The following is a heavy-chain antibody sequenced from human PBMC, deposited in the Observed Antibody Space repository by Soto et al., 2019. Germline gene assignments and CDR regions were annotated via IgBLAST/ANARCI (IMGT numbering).Heavy chain of an antibody. Sequence: PGGSLRLSCAASGFTFSGYAMTWVRQAPGKGLEWVSSISGSGANTYYADSVKGRFTISRDNSKNTLSLQMNSLRADDTAVYYCAKAPDFYYYGMDVWGQGXTVTVYS. CDR1: GFTFSGYA. CDR2: ISGSGANT. CDR3: AKAPDFYYYGMDV. V-gene: IGHV3-23*01. J-gene: IGHJ6*02.